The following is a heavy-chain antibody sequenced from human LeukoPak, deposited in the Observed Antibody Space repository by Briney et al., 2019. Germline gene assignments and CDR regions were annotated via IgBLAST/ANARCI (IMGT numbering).Heavy chain of an antibody. CDR2: VFYSGRT. Sequence: PSETLSLTCTVSGGFIRDSGYYWGRIRQPPGKGLEWIGTVFYSGRTYYNSSLQSRVTISVDTSKNQFSLKLTSVTAADTAVYYCAREAYNWNVDAFDIWGQGTMVTVSS. J-gene: IGHJ3*02. V-gene: IGHV4-39*07. CDR3: AREAYNWNVDAFDI. D-gene: IGHD1-20*01. CDR1: GGFIRDSGYY.